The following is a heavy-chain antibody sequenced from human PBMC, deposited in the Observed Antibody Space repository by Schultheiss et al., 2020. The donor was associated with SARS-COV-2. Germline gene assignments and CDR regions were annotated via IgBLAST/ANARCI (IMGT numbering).Heavy chain of an antibody. CDR1: GGSFSGYY. J-gene: IGHJ4*02. Sequence: SQTLSLTCAVYGGSFSGYYWSWIRQPPGKGLEWIGEINQSGSTNYNPSLKNRVTISVDTSKNQFSLKLSSVTAADTAVYYCARRRGQWLLRGYYFDFWGQETLVTGSS. CDR2: INQSGST. V-gene: IGHV4-34*01. CDR3: ARRRGQWLLRGYYFDF. D-gene: IGHD6-19*01.